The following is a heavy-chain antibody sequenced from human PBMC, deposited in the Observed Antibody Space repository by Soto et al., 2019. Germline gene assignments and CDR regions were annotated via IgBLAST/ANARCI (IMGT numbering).Heavy chain of an antibody. CDR3: ASRSNAGAFDI. Sequence: QVQLVQSGAEVKKPGASVKVSCKDSGGTFSSYTIIWVRQAPGQGLEWMGRIITILGIANYAQKFEGRVTITADNSTRTAYMELRSLRSEDTGGYYCASRSNAGAFDIWGEGTMVTVSS. J-gene: IGHJ3*02. D-gene: IGHD2-2*01. CDR2: IITILGIA. V-gene: IGHV1-69*02. CDR1: GGTFSSYT.